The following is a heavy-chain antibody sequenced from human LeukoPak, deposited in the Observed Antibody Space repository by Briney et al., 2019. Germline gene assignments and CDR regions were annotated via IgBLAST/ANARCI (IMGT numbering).Heavy chain of an antibody. J-gene: IGHJ4*02. CDR2: IYYSGST. CDR3: ARFYSTTFDY. V-gene: IGHV4-59*01. D-gene: IGHD4-11*01. Sequence: SETLSLTCTVSGGSISSYYWSWIRQPPGKGLEWIGYIYYSGSTNYNPSLKSRVTISVDTSKNQFSLKLSSVTAADTAMYYCARFYSTTFDYWGQGTLVTVSS. CDR1: GGSISSYY.